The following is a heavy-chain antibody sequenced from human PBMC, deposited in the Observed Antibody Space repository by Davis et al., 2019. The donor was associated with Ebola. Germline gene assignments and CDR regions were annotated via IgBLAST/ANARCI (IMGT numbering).Heavy chain of an antibody. Sequence: PGGSLRLSCAASGFTVSSNYMSWVRQAPGKGLEWVSVIYSGGSTYYADSVKGRFTISRDNSKNTLYLQMNSLRAEDTAVYYCAREWELPVGAFDIWGQGTMVTVSS. CDR2: IYSGGST. D-gene: IGHD1-26*01. V-gene: IGHV3-53*01. CDR1: GFTVSSNY. CDR3: AREWELPVGAFDI. J-gene: IGHJ3*02.